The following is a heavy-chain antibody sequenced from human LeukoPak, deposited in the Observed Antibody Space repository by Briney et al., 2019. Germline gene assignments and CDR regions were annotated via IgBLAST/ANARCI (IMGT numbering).Heavy chain of an antibody. D-gene: IGHD3-16*01. CDR3: ARIRGGGFDY. V-gene: IGHV2-70*11. CDR2: IDWDDDE. CDR1: GFSLSTSGMC. Sequence: SGPTLVNPTQTLTLTCTFSGFSLSTSGMCVSWLRQPPGKALEWLARIDWDDDEYYSTSLKTRLTISKDTSKNQVVLTMTNMDPVDTATYYCARIRGGGFDYWGQGTLVTVSS. J-gene: IGHJ4*02.